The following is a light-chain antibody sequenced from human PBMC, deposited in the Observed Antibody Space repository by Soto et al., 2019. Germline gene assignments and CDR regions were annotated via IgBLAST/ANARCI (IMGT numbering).Light chain of an antibody. J-gene: IGLJ2*01. V-gene: IGLV1-44*01. Sequence: QSVLTQPPSASGTPGQRVTISCSGSSSNIGSNTVNWYQQLPGTAPKLLIYSNNQRPSGVPDRFSGSKSGASASLAISGLQSEDEDDDYCAAWDDSLNGYVVFGGGTQLTVL. CDR2: SNN. CDR1: SSNIGSNT. CDR3: AAWDDSLNGYVV.